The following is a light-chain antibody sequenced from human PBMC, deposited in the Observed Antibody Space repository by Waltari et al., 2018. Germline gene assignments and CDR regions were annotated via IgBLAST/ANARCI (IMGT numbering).Light chain of an antibody. V-gene: IGKV3-15*01. Sequence: EIVMTQSPATLSASPGESATLSGRASQSVSSNLAWYQQKRGQAPRHLIYGASTRATGIPARFSGSGSGTEFTLTISSMQSEDFAVYYCQQYNNWPLTVGGGTKVEIK. CDR2: GAS. CDR1: QSVSSN. J-gene: IGKJ4*01. CDR3: QQYNNWPLT.